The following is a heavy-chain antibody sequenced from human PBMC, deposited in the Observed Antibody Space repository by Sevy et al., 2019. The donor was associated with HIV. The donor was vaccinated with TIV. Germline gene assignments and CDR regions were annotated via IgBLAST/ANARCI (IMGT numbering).Heavy chain of an antibody. Sequence: GGSLRLSCAASGFTVSSNYMSWVRQAPGKGLEWVSVIYSGGSTYYADSVKGRFTISRDNSKNTLYLQMNSLRAEDTAVRFCARGWGDRSGYYPLDYWGQGTLVTVSS. D-gene: IGHD3-22*01. CDR3: ARGWGDRSGYYPLDY. CDR2: IYSGGST. CDR1: GFTVSSNY. V-gene: IGHV3-66*01. J-gene: IGHJ4*02.